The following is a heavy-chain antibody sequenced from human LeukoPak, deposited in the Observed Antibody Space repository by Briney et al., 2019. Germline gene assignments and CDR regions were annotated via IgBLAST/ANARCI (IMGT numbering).Heavy chain of an antibody. Sequence: SETLSLTCTVSGVSISSHYWSWIRQPPGKGLEWIGYIYYSGSTYYNPSLKSRVTISVDTSKNQFSLKLSSVTAADTAVYYCAKRAREGSGYYLYYFDYWGQGTLVTVSS. V-gene: IGHV4-59*06. J-gene: IGHJ4*02. CDR2: IYYSGST. D-gene: IGHD3-22*01. CDR1: GVSISSHY. CDR3: AKRAREGSGYYLYYFDY.